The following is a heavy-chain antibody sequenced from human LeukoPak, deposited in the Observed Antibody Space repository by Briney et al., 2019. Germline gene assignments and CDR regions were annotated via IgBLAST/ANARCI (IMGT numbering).Heavy chain of an antibody. Sequence: ASVKVSCKASGYSFTGYYIHWVRQAPGQGLEWMGWINPDGGVTKSAQNFQGRVTMTRDTSISTAYMELSRLRSDDTAVYYCAGGVRGYVWGSYRTFDYWGQGTLVTVSS. CDR2: INPDGGVT. CDR1: GYSFTGYY. J-gene: IGHJ4*02. D-gene: IGHD3-16*02. CDR3: AGGVRGYVWGSYRTFDY. V-gene: IGHV1-2*02.